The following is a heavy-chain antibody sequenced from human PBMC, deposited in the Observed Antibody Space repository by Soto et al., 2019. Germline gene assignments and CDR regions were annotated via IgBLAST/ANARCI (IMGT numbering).Heavy chain of an antibody. CDR3: ARGPPIMYYGTGGYYYFDY. Sequence: SETLSLTCAVYGGSFSGYYWTWIRQPPGTGREWIGEINHSGSTNYNPSLKSRVTISVDTSKNQFSLKLTSVTAADTAVYYCARGPPIMYYGTGGYYYFDYWGQGTLVTVSS. D-gene: IGHD2-8*02. J-gene: IGHJ4*02. CDR2: INHSGST. V-gene: IGHV4-34*01. CDR1: GGSFSGYY.